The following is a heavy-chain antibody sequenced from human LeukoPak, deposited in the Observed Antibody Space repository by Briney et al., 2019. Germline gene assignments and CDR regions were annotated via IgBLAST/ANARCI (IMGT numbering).Heavy chain of an antibody. CDR3: ARSGTTAYWYFDL. J-gene: IGHJ2*01. CDR1: GYTFSSYA. Sequence: GGSLRLSCAASGYTFSSYAMSWVRQAPGKGLVWVSHINDDGSSTSYADSVKGRFTISRDNAKNTLYLQMNSLRAEDTAVYYCARSGTTAYWYFDLWGRGTLVTVSS. D-gene: IGHD1-7*01. V-gene: IGHV3-74*01. CDR2: INDDGSST.